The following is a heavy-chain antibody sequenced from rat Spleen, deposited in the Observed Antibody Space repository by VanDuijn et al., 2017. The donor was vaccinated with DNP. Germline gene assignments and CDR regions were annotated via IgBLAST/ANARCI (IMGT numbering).Heavy chain of an antibody. CDR3: ARHLVGDYYSSWYFDF. J-gene: IGHJ1*01. V-gene: IGHV5-7*01. CDR1: GFTFSDYN. CDR2: ISYDGSST. D-gene: IGHD1-2*01. Sequence: EVQLVESGGGLVQPGRSLKLSCAASGFTFSDYNMAWVRQAPKKGLEWVATISYDGSSTYYRDSVKGRFTISRDNAKSTLYLQMDSLRSEDTATYYCARHLVGDYYSSWYFDFWGPGTMVTVSS.